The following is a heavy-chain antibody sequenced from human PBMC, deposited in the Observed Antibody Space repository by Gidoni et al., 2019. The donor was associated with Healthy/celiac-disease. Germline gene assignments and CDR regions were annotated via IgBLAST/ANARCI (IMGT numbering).Heavy chain of an antibody. J-gene: IGHJ2*01. V-gene: IGHV3-30-3*01. CDR2: ISYDGSNK. CDR1: GVTFSSYA. CDR3: ARDRKWLLDWYFDL. D-gene: IGHD6-19*01. Sequence: QVQLVESGGGVVQPGRSLRLSCAASGVTFSSYAMHWVRQAPGKGLEWVAVISYDGSNKYYADSVKGRFTISRDNSKNTLYLQMNSLRAEDTAVYYCARDRKWLLDWYFDLWGRGTLVTVSS.